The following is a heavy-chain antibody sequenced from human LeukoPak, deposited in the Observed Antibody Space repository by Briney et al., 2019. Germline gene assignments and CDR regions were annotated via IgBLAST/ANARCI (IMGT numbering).Heavy chain of an antibody. J-gene: IGHJ5*02. CDR2: INAGNGNT. Sequence: ASVKVSCKASGYTFTSYAMHWVRQAPGQRLEWMGWINAGNGNTKYSQKFQGRVTITRDTSASTAYMELSSLRSEDTAVYHCARDRSTMVRGVINKHNWFDPWGQGTLVTVSS. CDR1: GYTFTSYA. V-gene: IGHV1-3*01. CDR3: ARDRSTMVRGVINKHNWFDP. D-gene: IGHD3-10*01.